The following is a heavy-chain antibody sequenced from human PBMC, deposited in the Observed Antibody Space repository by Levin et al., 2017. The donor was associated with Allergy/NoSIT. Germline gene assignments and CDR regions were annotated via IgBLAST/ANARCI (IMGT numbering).Heavy chain of an antibody. CDR1: GFTFSSYG. J-gene: IGHJ4*02. D-gene: IGHD4-17*01. CDR3: AKDAGPYYGDLGPHYFDY. Sequence: GGSLRLSCAASGFTFSSYGMHWVRQAPGKGLEWVAVISYDGSNKYYADSVKGRFTISRDNSKNTLYLQMNSLRAEDTAVYYCAKDAGPYYGDLGPHYFDYWGQGTLVTVSS. CDR2: ISYDGSNK. V-gene: IGHV3-30*18.